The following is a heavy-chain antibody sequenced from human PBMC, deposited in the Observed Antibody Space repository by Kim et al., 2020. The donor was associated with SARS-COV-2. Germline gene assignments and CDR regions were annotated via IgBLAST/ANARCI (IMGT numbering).Heavy chain of an antibody. CDR3: ARLPLTYYYGSLGMDV. CDR2: IYYSGST. D-gene: IGHD3-10*01. CDR1: GGSISSSSYY. J-gene: IGHJ6*02. V-gene: IGHV4-39*01. Sequence: SETLSLTCTVSGGSISSSSYYWGWIRQPPGKGLEWIGSIYYSGSTYYNPSLKSRVTISVDTSKNQFSLKLSSVTAADTAVYYCARLPLTYYYGSLGMDVWGQGTTVTVSS.